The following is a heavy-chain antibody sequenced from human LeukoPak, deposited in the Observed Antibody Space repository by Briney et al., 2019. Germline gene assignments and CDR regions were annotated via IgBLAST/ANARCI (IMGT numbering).Heavy chain of an antibody. CDR3: ARDLVGRDY. V-gene: IGHV3-53*01. CDR2: IYTGDST. Sequence: GGSLRLSCAASGFTVSSNYMSWVRQAPGKGLEWVSLIYTGDSTYYADSVKGRFTISRDNSKNTLYLHMNSLRAEDTAVYYCARDLVGRDYWGQGTLVTVSS. J-gene: IGHJ4*02. D-gene: IGHD2-8*02. CDR1: GFTVSSNY.